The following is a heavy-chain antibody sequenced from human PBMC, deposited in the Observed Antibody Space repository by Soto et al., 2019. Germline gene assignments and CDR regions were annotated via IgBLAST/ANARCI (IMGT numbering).Heavy chain of an antibody. V-gene: IGHV4-30-4*01. Sequence: SETLYLACSVSGDYIHVGGYYWTWIRQRPGKGLEWMGYIYYTGKTYYNPSLESRLTMSVDRSKNQFSLRLTSVTAADTAVYFCGRDLTSNANCIDPWGQGTLVTVS. J-gene: IGHJ5*02. CDR3: GRDLTSNANCIDP. CDR1: GDYIHVGGYY. D-gene: IGHD2-2*01. CDR2: IYYTGKT.